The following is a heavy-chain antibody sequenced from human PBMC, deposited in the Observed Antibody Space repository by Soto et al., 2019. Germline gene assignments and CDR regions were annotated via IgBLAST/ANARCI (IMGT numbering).Heavy chain of an antibody. D-gene: IGHD2-21*01. CDR3: ARGPRKQLWLSFAH. CDR2: ISPNSGAT. CDR1: GYTFSDYY. Sequence: ASVKVSCKASGYTFSDYYLHWVRQAPGQGLEWMGWISPNSGATEYAPKFQGRVTMTTDTSISTAFLKLASLRPDDTAIYYWARGPRKQLWLSFAHWGQGTLVTVSS. J-gene: IGHJ1*01. V-gene: IGHV1-2*02.